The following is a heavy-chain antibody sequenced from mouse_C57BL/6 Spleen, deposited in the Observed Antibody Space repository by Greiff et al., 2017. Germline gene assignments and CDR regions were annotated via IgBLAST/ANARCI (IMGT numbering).Heavy chain of an antibody. J-gene: IGHJ1*03. CDR2: IWRGGST. V-gene: IGHV2-5*01. CDR1: GFSLTSYG. Sequence: QVQLQQSGPGLVQPSQSLSITCTVSGFSLTSYGVHWVRQSPGKGLEWLGVIWRGGSTDYNAAFMSRLGITKDNSKSQVFFKMNRVQADDTAIYYGAKKGESYWYFDVWGTGTTVTVSS. CDR3: AKKGESYWYFDV.